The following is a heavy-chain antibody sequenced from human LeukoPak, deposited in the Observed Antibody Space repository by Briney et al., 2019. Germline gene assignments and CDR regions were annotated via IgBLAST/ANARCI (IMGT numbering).Heavy chain of an antibody. V-gene: IGHV3-66*02. J-gene: IGHJ3*02. CDR2: IYSGGST. CDR3: AKDHPAAADAFDI. D-gene: IGHD2-2*01. CDR1: EFSVGSNY. Sequence: PGGSLRLSCAASEFSVGSNYMTWVRQAPGKGLEWVSLIYSGGSTYYADSVKGRFTISRDNSKNTLYLQMNSLRAEDTAVYYCAKDHPAAADAFDIWGQGTMVTVSS.